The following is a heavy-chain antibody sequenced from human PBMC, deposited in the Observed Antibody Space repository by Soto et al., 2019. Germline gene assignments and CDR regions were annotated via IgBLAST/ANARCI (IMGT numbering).Heavy chain of an antibody. CDR3: ARESEDYYGSGSSGMDV. V-gene: IGHV4-30-4*01. J-gene: IGHJ6*02. CDR2: IYYSGST. Sequence: SETLSLTCTVSGVSISSGDYYWSWIRQPPGKGLEWIGYIYYSGSTYYNPSLKSRVTISVDTSKNQFSLKLSSVTAADTAVYYCARESEDYYGSGSSGMDVWGQGTTVTVSS. D-gene: IGHD3-10*01. CDR1: GVSISSGDYY.